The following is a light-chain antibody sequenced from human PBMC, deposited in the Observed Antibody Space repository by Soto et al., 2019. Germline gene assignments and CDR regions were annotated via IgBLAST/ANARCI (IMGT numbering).Light chain of an antibody. J-gene: IGLJ1*01. Sequence: QSALTQPPSASGSPGQSVTISCTGTSSDVGGYNYVSWYQQRPGRAPKLMISEVSKRPSGVPDRFSGSKSGNTASLTVSGLQAEDEADYYCSSYAGSNNYVFGTGTKVTVL. CDR2: EVS. CDR3: SSYAGSNNYV. V-gene: IGLV2-8*01. CDR1: SSDVGGYNY.